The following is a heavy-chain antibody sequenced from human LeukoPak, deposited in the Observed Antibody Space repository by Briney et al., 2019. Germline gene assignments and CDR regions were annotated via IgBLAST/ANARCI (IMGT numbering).Heavy chain of an antibody. V-gene: IGHV1-2*06. CDR1: GYTFTGYY. Sequence: ASVKVSCKASGYTFTGYYMHRVRQAPGQGLEWMGRINPNSGGTNYAQKFQGRVTITADESTSTAYMELSSLRSEDTAVYYCAREVATMLDYWGQGTLVTVSS. CDR3: AREVATMLDY. CDR2: INPNSGGT. D-gene: IGHD5-24*01. J-gene: IGHJ4*02.